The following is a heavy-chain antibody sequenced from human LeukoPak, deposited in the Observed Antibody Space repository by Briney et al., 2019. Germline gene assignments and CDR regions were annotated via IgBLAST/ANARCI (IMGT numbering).Heavy chain of an antibody. Sequence: SQTLSLTCAISGDSVSSNRAGWNWIRQSPSRGLEWLGRTFYRSKWYGDYAPSVKSRITINPDTSKNQFSLQLNSVTPEDTAVYYCAGGVTTPFDYWGQGTLVTVSS. V-gene: IGHV6-1*01. CDR1: GDSVSSNRAG. D-gene: IGHD4-17*01. CDR2: TFYRSKWYG. CDR3: AGGVTTPFDY. J-gene: IGHJ4*02.